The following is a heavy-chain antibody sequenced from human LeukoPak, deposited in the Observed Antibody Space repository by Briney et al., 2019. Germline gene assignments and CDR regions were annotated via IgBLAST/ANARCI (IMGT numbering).Heavy chain of an antibody. D-gene: IGHD2-21*01. CDR3: SREGAQGDQSAFDV. Sequence: GGSLRLSCAASGFIFGDYILDWVRQAPGKGLEWIGRIRRKRNGYTTEFAASVKGRFTISRDDSEKSMYLHMSNVKTEDTAVYYCSREGAQGDQSAFDVWGQGTMVTVSS. J-gene: IGHJ3*01. CDR2: IRRKRNGYTT. CDR1: GFIFGDYI. V-gene: IGHV3-72*01.